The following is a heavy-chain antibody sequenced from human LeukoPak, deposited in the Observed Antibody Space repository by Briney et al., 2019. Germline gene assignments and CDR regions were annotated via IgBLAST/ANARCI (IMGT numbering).Heavy chain of an antibody. CDR1: GGSISRYY. CDR2: IYYSGST. Sequence: PSETLSLTCTVSGGSISRYYWSWIRQPPGKGLEWIGYIYYSGSTNYNPSLKSRVTISVDTSKNQFSLQLNSVTPEDTAVYYCARVNYDSSGYYRDYFDYWGQGTLVTVSS. CDR3: ARVNYDSSGYYRDYFDY. D-gene: IGHD3-22*01. V-gene: IGHV4-59*12. J-gene: IGHJ4*02.